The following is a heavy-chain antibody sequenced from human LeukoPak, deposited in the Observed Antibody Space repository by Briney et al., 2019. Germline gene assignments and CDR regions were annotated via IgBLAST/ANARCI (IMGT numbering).Heavy chain of an antibody. CDR3: AKDDGTTAFWYFDL. CDR2: IGGDGITT. D-gene: IGHD1-7*01. J-gene: IGHJ2*01. V-gene: IGHV3-43*02. Sequence: GGSLRLSCAASGFTFSIYSMKLVRQAPGKGLEWVSRIGGDGITTYYADSVKGRFTISRDNSKTSLYLQMNSLRTEDTALYYCAKDDGTTAFWYFDLWGRGTLVTVSS. CDR1: GFTFSIYS.